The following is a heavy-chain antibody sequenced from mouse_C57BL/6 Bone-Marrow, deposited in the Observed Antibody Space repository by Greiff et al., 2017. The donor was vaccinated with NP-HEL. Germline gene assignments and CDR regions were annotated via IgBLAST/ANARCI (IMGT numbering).Heavy chain of an antibody. CDR2: INPGSGGT. V-gene: IGHV1-54*01. CDR3: ARSTTVVARDY. CDR1: GYAFTNYL. J-gene: IGHJ2*01. D-gene: IGHD1-1*01. Sequence: SGAELVRPGTSVKVSCKASGYAFTNYLIEWVKQRPGQGLEWIGVINPGSGGTNYNEKFKGKATLTADKSSSTAYMQLSSLTSEDSAVYFCARSTTVVARDYWGQGTTLTVSS.